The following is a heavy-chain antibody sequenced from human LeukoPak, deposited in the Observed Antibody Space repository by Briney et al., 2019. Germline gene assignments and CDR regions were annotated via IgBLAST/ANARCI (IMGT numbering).Heavy chain of an antibody. V-gene: IGHV3-30*18. CDR3: AKGPTPVVVVAATLDY. CDR1: GFTFSSYG. CDR2: ISYDGSNK. J-gene: IGHJ4*02. D-gene: IGHD2-15*01. Sequence: GGSLRLSCAASGFTFSSYGVHWVRQAPGKGLEWVAVISYDGSNKYYADSVKGRFTISRDNSKNTLYLQMNSLRAEDTAVYYCAKGPTPVVVVAATLDYWGQGTLVTVSS.